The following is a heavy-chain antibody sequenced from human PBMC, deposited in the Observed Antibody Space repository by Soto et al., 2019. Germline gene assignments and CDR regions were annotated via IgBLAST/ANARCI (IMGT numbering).Heavy chain of an antibody. CDR2: ISPNSEKT. J-gene: IGHJ4*02. CDR3: YYFDY. D-gene: IGHD5-18*01. V-gene: IGHV1-18*01. Sequence: ASVKVSCKASGYTFSNYGISWVRQAPGEGLEWMGWISPNSEKTKIAQRFQGRVTMTTDISTSTSYLELRGLTSDHPHSYGVYYFDYWGQGTPVTVSS. CDR1: GYTFSNYG.